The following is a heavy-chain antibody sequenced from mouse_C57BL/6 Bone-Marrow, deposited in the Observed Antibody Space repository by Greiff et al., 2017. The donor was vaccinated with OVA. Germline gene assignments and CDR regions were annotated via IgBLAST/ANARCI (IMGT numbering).Heavy chain of an antibody. V-gene: IGHV1-7*01. CDR2: INPSSGYT. CDR3: ARRTTVVASPFDY. CDR1: GYTFTSYC. J-gene: IGHJ2*01. D-gene: IGHD1-1*01. Sequence: VKLMESGAELAKPGASVKLSCKASGYTFTSYCMHWVKQRPGQGLEWIGYINPSSGYTKYNQKFKDKATLTADKSSSTAYMQLSSLTYEDSAVYYCARRTTVVASPFDYWGQGTTLTVSS.